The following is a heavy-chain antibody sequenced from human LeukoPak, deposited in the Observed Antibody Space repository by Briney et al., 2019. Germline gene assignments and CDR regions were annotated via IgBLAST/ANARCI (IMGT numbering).Heavy chain of an antibody. Sequence: PGGSLRLSCAASGFTVSRKYMSWVRQAPGKGLEWVSVIYSGGSTYYADSVKGRFTISRDNSKNTLYLQMNSLRAEDTAVYYCARDRYGGNAYYYYYGMDVWGQGTTVTVSS. CDR2: IYSGGST. J-gene: IGHJ6*02. D-gene: IGHD4-23*01. V-gene: IGHV3-66*01. CDR3: ARDRYGGNAYYYYYGMDV. CDR1: GFTVSRKY.